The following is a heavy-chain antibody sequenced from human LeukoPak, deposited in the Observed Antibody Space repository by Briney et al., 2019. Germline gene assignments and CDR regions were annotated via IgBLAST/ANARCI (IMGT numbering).Heavy chain of an antibody. Sequence: SGPTLVKPTQTLTLTCTFSGFSLSTRGVGVGWIRQPPGKALEWLALIYWNDDKRYSPSLKSRLTITKDTSKNQVVLTMTNMDPVDTATYYCAHRRDGGVVVRWGQGTLVTVSA. CDR2: IYWNDDK. V-gene: IGHV2-5*01. J-gene: IGHJ4*02. CDR3: AHRRDGGVVVR. D-gene: IGHD3-22*01. CDR1: GFSLSTRGVG.